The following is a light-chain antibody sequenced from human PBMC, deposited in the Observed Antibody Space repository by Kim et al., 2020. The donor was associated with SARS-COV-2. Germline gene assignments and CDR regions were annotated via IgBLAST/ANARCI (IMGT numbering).Light chain of an antibody. J-gene: IGKJ5*01. CDR1: QSVLYNSNNKNY. Sequence: ATINCKSSQSVLYNSNNKNYLAWYQQKPGQPPKLLIYWASTRESGVPDRFSGSGSGTDFTLTITSLQAEDVAVYYCQHYHSNPITFGQGTRLEIK. CDR3: QHYHSNPIT. CDR2: WAS. V-gene: IGKV4-1*01.